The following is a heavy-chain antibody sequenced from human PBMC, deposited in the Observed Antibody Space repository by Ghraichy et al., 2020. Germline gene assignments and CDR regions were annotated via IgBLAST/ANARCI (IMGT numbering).Heavy chain of an antibody. D-gene: IGHD5-12*01. V-gene: IGHV3-7*03. Sequence: GGSLRLSCVASGFTFSDYWMSWVRQAPGKGLEWVANIKQDEGGDSYVDSVKGRFSISRDNAKNSVFLQMNSLRVDDTAVYFCARRGYDYGLRFHFFDFWGQVTLVAVSP. J-gene: IGHJ4*02. CDR1: GFTFSDYW. CDR2: IKQDEGGD. CDR3: ARRGYDYGLRFHFFDF.